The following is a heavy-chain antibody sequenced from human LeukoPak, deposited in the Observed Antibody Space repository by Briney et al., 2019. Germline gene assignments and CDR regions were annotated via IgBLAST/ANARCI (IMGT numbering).Heavy chain of an antibody. D-gene: IGHD3-22*01. Sequence: GASVKVSCKASGYTFTSYDINWVRQATGQGLEWMGWMNPNSGNTGYAQKFQGRVTMTRNTSISTAYMELSSLRSEDTAVYYCAAVWEGSEYYDRGFDPWGQGTLVTVSS. V-gene: IGHV1-8*01. CDR2: MNPNSGNT. CDR1: GYTFTSYD. J-gene: IGHJ5*02. CDR3: AAVWEGSEYYDRGFDP.